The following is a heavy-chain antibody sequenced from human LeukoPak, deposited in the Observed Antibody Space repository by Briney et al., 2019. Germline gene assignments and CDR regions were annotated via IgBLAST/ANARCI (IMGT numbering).Heavy chain of an antibody. CDR2: ISYDGSNK. CDR1: GFTFSSYG. V-gene: IGHV3-30*18. J-gene: IGHJ4*02. D-gene: IGHD6-13*01. CDR3: AKDRRSIAAAGTFDY. Sequence: PGRSLRLSCAASGFTFSSYGMHWVRQAPGKGLEWVAVISYDGSNKYYADSVKGRFTISRDNSKNTLYLQMNSLRAEDTAVYYCAKDRRSIAAAGTFDYWGQGTLVTVSS.